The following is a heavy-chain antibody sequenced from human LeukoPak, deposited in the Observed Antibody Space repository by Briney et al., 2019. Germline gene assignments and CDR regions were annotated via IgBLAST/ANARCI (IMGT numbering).Heavy chain of an antibody. J-gene: IGHJ4*02. Sequence: SQTLPLTCAISGDSVSSNSAAWNWIRQSPSRGLEWLGRTYYRSKWYNDYAVSVKSRITINPDTSKNQFSLQLSSVTAADTAVYYCARDIAADGTSGLDYWGQGTLVTVSS. D-gene: IGHD6-13*01. CDR3: ARDIAADGTSGLDY. CDR1: GDSVSSNSAA. V-gene: IGHV6-1*01. CDR2: TYYRSKWYN.